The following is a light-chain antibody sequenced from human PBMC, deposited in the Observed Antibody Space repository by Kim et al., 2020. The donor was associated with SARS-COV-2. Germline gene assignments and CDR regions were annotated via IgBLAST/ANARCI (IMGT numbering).Light chain of an antibody. Sequence: EIVMTQSPATLSVSPGERATLSCRASQSVSSYLAWYQQKPGQAPRLLMYGASTRATGIPARFSGGGSGTEFTLSITSLQSEDFAVYYCQQYNNWPYTFGQGTKLEI. CDR2: GAS. V-gene: IGKV3D-15*01. CDR3: QQYNNWPYT. J-gene: IGKJ2*01. CDR1: QSVSSY.